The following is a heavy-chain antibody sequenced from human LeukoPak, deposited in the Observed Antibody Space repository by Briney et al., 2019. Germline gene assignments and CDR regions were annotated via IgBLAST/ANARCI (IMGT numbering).Heavy chain of an antibody. D-gene: IGHD6-19*01. V-gene: IGHV1-8*01. J-gene: IGHJ6*02. CDR3: ARGGRNSSGWPYYYYGMDV. CDR1: GYTFTSYD. Sequence: ASVKVSCKASGYTFTSYDINWVRQATEQGLEWMGWMNPNSGNTGYAQKFQGRVTMTRNTSISTAYMELSSLRSEDTAVYYCARGGRNSSGWPYYYYGMDVWGQGTTVTVSS. CDR2: MNPNSGNT.